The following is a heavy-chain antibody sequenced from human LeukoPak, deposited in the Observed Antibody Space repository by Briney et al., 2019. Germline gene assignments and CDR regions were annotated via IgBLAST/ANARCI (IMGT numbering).Heavy chain of an antibody. CDR1: GFTFDDYA. Sequence: GGSLRLSCAASGFTFDDYAMHWVRQAPGKGLEWVSGISWNSGSIGYADSVKGRFTISRDNAKNSLYLQMNSLRAEDMALYYCAKVRYSGYVFGAFDIWGQGTMVTVSS. V-gene: IGHV3-9*03. CDR3: AKVRYSGYVFGAFDI. CDR2: ISWNSGSI. D-gene: IGHD5-12*01. J-gene: IGHJ3*02.